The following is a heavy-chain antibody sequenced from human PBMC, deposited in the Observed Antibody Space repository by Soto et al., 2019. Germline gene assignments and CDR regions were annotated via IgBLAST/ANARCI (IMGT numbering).Heavy chain of an antibody. CDR1: GFTCTSSA. CDR3: AAADDYVWGSYRYTLGAFDI. J-gene: IGHJ3*02. D-gene: IGHD3-16*02. CDR2: IVFGSGNT. Sequence: GASVKVSCKASGFTCTSSAVQWVRQARGQRVEWLGWIVFGSGNTNYAQKFQERGTITSDMSTSTAYMELSSLRSEDTAVYYCAAADDYVWGSYRYTLGAFDIWGQGTMVTVSS. V-gene: IGHV1-58*01.